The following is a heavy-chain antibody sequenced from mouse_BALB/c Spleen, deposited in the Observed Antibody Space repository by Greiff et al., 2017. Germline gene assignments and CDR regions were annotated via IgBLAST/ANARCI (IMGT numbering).Heavy chain of an antibody. CDR1: GFTFSSYA. V-gene: IGHV5-9-4*01. CDR2: ISSGGSYT. J-gene: IGHJ2*01. D-gene: IGHD2-1*01. Sequence: EVKLVESGGGLVKPGGSLKLSCAASGFTFSSYAMSWVRQSPETRLEWVAEISSGGSYTYYPDTVTGRFTISRDNAKNTLYLEMSSLRSEDTAMYYCAREGYGNFDDWGQGTTLTVSS. CDR3: AREGYGNFDD.